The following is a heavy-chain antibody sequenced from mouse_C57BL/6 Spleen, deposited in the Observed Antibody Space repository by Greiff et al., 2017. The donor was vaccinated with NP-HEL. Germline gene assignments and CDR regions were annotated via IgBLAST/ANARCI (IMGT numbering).Heavy chain of an antibody. CDR2: INPNNGGT. CDR1: GYTFTDYN. CDR3: ARPGSSPNWYFDV. J-gene: IGHJ1*03. V-gene: IGHV1-22*01. D-gene: IGHD1-1*01. Sequence: EVQRVESGPELVKPGASVKMSCKASGYTFTDYNMHWVKQSHGKSLEWIGYINPNNGGTSYNQKFKGKATLTVNKSSSTAYMELRSLTSEDSAVYYCARPGSSPNWYFDVWGTGTTVTVSS.